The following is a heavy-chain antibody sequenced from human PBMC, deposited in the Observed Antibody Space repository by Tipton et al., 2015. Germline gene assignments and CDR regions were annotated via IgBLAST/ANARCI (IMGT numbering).Heavy chain of an antibody. J-gene: IGHJ4*02. V-gene: IGHV4-39*02. D-gene: IGHD6-19*01. Sequence: TLSLTCSVSGGSISSTYYWGWIRQPPGKGLEWIGSIYYSGKTYYNPSLKSRVTISVDTAKNHFSLKLSSVTAADTAVYYCARRVAVADTADYWGQGTLVTVSS. CDR2: IYYSGKT. CDR3: ARRVAVADTADY. CDR1: GGSISSTYY.